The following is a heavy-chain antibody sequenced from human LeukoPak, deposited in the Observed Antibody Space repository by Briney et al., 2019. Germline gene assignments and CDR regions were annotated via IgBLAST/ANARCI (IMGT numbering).Heavy chain of an antibody. D-gene: IGHD3-3*01. CDR3: ARHATTLRFLGSMDV. CDR2: IYYSGST. Sequence: SETLSLTCTVSGGSISSSSYYWGWLRQPPGKGLEWIGRIYYSGSTYYNPSLKSRVTISVDTSKNQFSLKLSSVTAADTAVYYCARHATTLRFLGSMDVWGKGTTVTVSS. CDR1: GGSISSSSYY. V-gene: IGHV4-39*01. J-gene: IGHJ6*04.